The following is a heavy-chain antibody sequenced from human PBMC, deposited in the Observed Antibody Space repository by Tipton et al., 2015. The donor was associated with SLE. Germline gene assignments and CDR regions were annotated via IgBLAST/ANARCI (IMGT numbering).Heavy chain of an antibody. CDR2: IYYSGST. CDR3: AREAGGFAPWFDP. J-gene: IGHJ5*02. CDR1: GGSISSHY. Sequence: TLSLTCTVSGGSISSHYWSWIRQPPGKGLEWIGYIYYSGSTYYNPSLKSRVTISVDTSKNQFSLKLSSVTAADTAVYYCAREAGGFAPWFDPWGQGTLVTVSS. V-gene: IGHV4-59*11. D-gene: IGHD2-15*01.